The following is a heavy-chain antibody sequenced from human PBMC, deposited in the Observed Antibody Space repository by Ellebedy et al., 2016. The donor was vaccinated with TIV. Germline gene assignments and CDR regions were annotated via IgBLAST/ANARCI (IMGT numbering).Heavy chain of an antibody. D-gene: IGHD3-10*01. Sequence: GGSLRLXXAASGFTFSSYGMHWVRQAPGKGLEWVAVIWYDGSNKYYADSVKGRFTISRDNSKNTLYLQMNSLRAEDTAAYYCAREPMARGVIRRGYAMDVWGQGTTVTVSS. CDR3: AREPMARGVIRRGYAMDV. CDR1: GFTFSSYG. CDR2: IWYDGSNK. V-gene: IGHV3-33*01. J-gene: IGHJ6*02.